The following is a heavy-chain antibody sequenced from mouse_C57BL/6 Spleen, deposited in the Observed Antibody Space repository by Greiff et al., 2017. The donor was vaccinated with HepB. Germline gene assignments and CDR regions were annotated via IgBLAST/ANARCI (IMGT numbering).Heavy chain of an antibody. Sequence: QVQLQQPGAELVMPGASVKLSCKASGYTFTSYWMHWVKQRPGQGLEWIGEIDPSDSYTNYNQKFKGKSTLTVDKSSSTAYMQLSSLTSEDSAVYDCARRASYYGSSYAMDYWGQGTSVTVSS. V-gene: IGHV1-69*01. CDR3: ARRASYYGSSYAMDY. CDR1: GYTFTSYW. J-gene: IGHJ4*01. CDR2: IDPSDSYT. D-gene: IGHD1-1*01.